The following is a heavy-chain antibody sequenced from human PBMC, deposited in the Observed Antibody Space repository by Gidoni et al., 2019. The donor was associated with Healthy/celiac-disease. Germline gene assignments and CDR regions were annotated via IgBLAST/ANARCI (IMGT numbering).Heavy chain of an antibody. CDR1: GFTFDDYA. CDR2: ISWNSGSI. D-gene: IGHD3-9*01. Sequence: EVQLVESGGGLVQPGRSLRLSCAASGFTFDDYAMHWVRQAPGKGLEWVSGISWNSGSIGYADSVKGRFTISRDNAKNSLYLQMNSLRAEDTALYYCAKDIGGYDILTGYYDYWGQGTLVTVSS. V-gene: IGHV3-9*01. J-gene: IGHJ4*02. CDR3: AKDIGGYDILTGYYDY.